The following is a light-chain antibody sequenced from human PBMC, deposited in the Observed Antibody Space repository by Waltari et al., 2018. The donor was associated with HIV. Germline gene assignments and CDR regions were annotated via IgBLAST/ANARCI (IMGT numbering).Light chain of an antibody. CDR2: EDS. CDR1: ALPKKY. J-gene: IGLJ2*01. V-gene: IGLV3-10*01. CDR3: YSTDSSGNHRV. Sequence: SYELTQPPSVSVSPGQTPRITSSGDALPKKYSYWYQQTSGQAPVLVIYEDSKRPSGIPERFSGSSSGTMATLTISGAQVEDEADYYCYSTDSSGNHRVFGGGTKLTVL.